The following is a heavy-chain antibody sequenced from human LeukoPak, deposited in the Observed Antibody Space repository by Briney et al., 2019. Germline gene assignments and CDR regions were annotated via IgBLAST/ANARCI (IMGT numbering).Heavy chain of an antibody. D-gene: IGHD6-6*01. CDR3: ARAYGGYSSSPYNWLDP. CDR2: IYHSGST. Sequence: ASETLSLTCTVSGGSISSYHWSWIRQSPGKGLEWIGYIYHSGSTNYNPSLKSRVTISLDTSKNQFSLKLISVTAADTAVYYCARAYGGYSSSPYNWLDPWGQGTLVTVSS. V-gene: IGHV4-59*01. CDR1: GGSISSYH. J-gene: IGHJ5*02.